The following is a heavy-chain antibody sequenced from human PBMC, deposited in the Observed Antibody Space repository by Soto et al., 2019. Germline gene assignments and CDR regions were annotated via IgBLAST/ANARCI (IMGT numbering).Heavy chain of an antibody. V-gene: IGHV3-23*01. CDR2: ISGSGGTI. CDR1: GFTFNTYA. D-gene: IGHD2-21*02. CDR3: AKGFIVVVTAIRPDDNFDV. Sequence: LRLSCAASGFTFNTYAMNWVRQAPGKGLEWVASISGSGGTINYADSVKGRFTTSRDTSKNTLYLQMNSLSAEDTAVYYCAKGFIVVVTAIRPDDNFDVWGQGTMVTVSS. J-gene: IGHJ3*01.